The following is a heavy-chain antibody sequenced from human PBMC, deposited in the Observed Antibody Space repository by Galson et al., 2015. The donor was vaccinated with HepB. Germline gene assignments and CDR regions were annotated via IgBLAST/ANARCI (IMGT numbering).Heavy chain of an antibody. Sequence: SVKVSCKVSGGTFPNSQINWVRQAPGQGLEWMGVIVPMFGTTNYAQKFLGRVTNTADGSSTTVHMELNSLKFEDTAVYFCARDAAGGDYDDEDFSPYFDSWGQGTLVTVSS. CDR3: ARDAAGGDYDDEDFSPYFDS. CDR2: IVPMFGTT. J-gene: IGHJ4*02. D-gene: IGHD4-17*01. V-gene: IGHV1-69*13. CDR1: GGTFPNSQ.